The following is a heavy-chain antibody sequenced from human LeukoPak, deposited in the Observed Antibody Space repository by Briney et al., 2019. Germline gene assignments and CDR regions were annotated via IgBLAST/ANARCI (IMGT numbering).Heavy chain of an antibody. D-gene: IGHD1-26*01. CDR2: IIPIFGTA. J-gene: IGHJ4*02. CDR1: GGTFSSYA. CDR3: ARGHPQWELLYYFDY. V-gene: IGHV1-69*05. Sequence: ASVKVSCKASGGTFSSYAISWVRQAPGQGLEWMGGIIPIFGTANYAQKFQGRVTMTRDTSTSTVYMELSSLRSEDTAVYYCARGHPQWELLYYFDYWGQGTLVTVSS.